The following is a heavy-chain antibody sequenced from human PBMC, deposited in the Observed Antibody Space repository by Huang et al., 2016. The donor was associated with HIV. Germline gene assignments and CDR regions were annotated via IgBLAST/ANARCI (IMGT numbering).Heavy chain of an antibody. Sequence: GGLVQPGRSLRLSCAASGFTFDDYAVHWVRQAPGKGMEWVSGISWNSGSIGYADSVKGRFTISRDNAKNSLYLQMNSLRAEDTALYYCAKDTGWQYNSPFDYWGQGTLVTVSS. CDR2: ISWNSGSI. D-gene: IGHD1-20*01. CDR1: GFTFDDYA. V-gene: IGHV3-9*01. CDR3: AKDTGWQYNSPFDY. J-gene: IGHJ4*02.